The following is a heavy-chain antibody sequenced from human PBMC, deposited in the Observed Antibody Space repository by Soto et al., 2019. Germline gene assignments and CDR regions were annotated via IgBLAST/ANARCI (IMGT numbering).Heavy chain of an antibody. V-gene: IGHV4-59*01. CDR1: GGSISSYY. J-gene: IGHJ4*02. Sequence: QVQLQESGPGLVKPSETLSLTCTVSGGSISSYYWSWIRQPPGKGLEWIGYIYYSGITDYNPSLKSRVTISVDTSKSLFSLKLSSLTAADTAVYYCARGGGVYYFDYWGQGTLVAVSS. CDR2: IYYSGIT. CDR3: ARGGGVYYFDY. D-gene: IGHD2-8*02.